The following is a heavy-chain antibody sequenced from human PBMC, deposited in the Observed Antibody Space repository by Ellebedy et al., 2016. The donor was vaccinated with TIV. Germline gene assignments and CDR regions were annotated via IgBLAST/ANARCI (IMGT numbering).Heavy chain of an antibody. V-gene: IGHV3-43*01. CDR2: ISWDGGST. D-gene: IGHD5-24*01. CDR1: GFTFDDYN. J-gene: IGHJ4*02. CDR3: AKDNSLNGEVATFDY. Sequence: GESLKISCEASGFTFDDYNMHWVRQVPGKGLEWVSLISWDGGSTDYADSVKGRFTISRDNSKNSLYLQMNSLRTEDTALYYCAKDNSLNGEVATFDYWGQGTLVTVSS.